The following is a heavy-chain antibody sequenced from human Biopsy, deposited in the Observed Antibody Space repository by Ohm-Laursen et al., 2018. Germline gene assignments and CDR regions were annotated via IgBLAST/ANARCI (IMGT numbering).Heavy chain of an antibody. Sequence: GTLSLTCTVSGDSVTKYYWSWIRQPPGKGLEWIGHIYYSVMTNYNPSLQSRVSISVDTSRNQVSLTLSSVTAADTAVYYCARDSGILNYGNFKYYHYYAMDVWGQGTTVMVSS. V-gene: IGHV4-59*02. J-gene: IGHJ6*02. CDR1: GDSVTKYY. D-gene: IGHD4-11*01. CDR3: ARDSGILNYGNFKYYHYYAMDV. CDR2: IYYSVMT.